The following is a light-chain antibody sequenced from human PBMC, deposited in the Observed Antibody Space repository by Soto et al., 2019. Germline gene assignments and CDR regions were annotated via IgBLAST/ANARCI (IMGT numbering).Light chain of an antibody. J-gene: IGLJ1*01. V-gene: IGLV2-14*01. Sequence: QSALAQPAPLSGSPGQSITLPRPGNIRDGGGYDYVSWYQQHPGKAPKLMIYDVSNRPSGVSNRFSGSKSGNTASLTISGLQADDEADYYCSSYTTSSTYVFGTGTKVTVL. CDR2: DVS. CDR3: SSYTTSSTYV. CDR1: IRDGGGYDY.